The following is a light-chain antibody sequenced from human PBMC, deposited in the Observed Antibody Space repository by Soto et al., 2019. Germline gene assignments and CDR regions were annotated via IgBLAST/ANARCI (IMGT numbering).Light chain of an antibody. J-gene: IGKJ2*01. CDR3: HQGHNWPLT. CDR2: GAS. Sequence: EIVMTQSPATLSLSPGERAALSCRASQSINSELAWYQQKPGQPPRLLIYGASTRATGVPARFTGSESGSEFTLTISGLQSEDFAVSYCHQGHNWPLTFGQGTRLEI. V-gene: IGKV3-15*01. CDR1: QSINSE.